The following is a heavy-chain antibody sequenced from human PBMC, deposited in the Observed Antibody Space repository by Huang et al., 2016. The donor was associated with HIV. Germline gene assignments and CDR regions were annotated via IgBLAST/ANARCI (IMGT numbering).Heavy chain of an antibody. Sequence: EVHLVESGGGLVQRGGSLRLSCTASGFIFSNYAMNWVRPAPGKGLEWVSYISGSGGRTNYATSVKGRFTISRDKVKKSLYLQMKSLRAEDTAVYYCARRVNTIRPASNWLDSWGQGTLVTVSS. CDR2: ISGSGGRT. D-gene: IGHD3-3*01. CDR1: GFIFSNYA. CDR3: ARRVNTIRPASNWLDS. V-gene: IGHV3-48*03. J-gene: IGHJ5*01.